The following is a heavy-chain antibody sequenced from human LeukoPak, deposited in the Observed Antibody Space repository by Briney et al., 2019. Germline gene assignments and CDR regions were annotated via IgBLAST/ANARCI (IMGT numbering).Heavy chain of an antibody. CDR2: IKQDGSEK. Sequence: GALRFPCAAPGFPFSSYWMSWVRQAPGKGLEWVDNIKQDGSEKYYVDSVKGRFTISTDNAKNSLYLQMNSLRAEDTAVYYCARAGTSYCMDVWGQGTTVTVSS. D-gene: IGHD1-1*01. CDR1: GFPFSSYW. J-gene: IGHJ6*02. V-gene: IGHV3-7*01. CDR3: ARAGTSYCMDV.